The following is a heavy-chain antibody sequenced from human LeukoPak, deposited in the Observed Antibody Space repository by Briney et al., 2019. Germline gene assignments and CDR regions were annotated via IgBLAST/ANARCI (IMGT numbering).Heavy chain of an antibody. V-gene: IGHV3-15*01. D-gene: IGHD3-22*01. J-gene: IGHJ4*02. CDR3: TTSGGGSGYYFAPYYFDY. CDR1: GFTFSNAW. Sequence: GGSLRLSCAASGFTFSNAWMSWVRQAPGKGLEWVGRIKSKTDGGTTDYAAPVKGRFTISRDDSKNTLYLQMNSLKTEDTAVYYCTTSGGGSGYYFAPYYFDYWGQGTLVTVSS. CDR2: IKSKTDGGTT.